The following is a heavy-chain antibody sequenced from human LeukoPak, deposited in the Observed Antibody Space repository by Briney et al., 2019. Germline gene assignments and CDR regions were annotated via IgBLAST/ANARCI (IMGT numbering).Heavy chain of an antibody. CDR3: ARGAWSSSGYTALYYFDY. Sequence: ASVKASCTASGYSFTSYDINWVRQATGQGLEWMGWMNPNSANAGYSQKFQDRVTMTRSTSISTAYMELSSLRSEDTAVYYCARGAWSSSGYTALYYFDYWGQGTLVTVSS. CDR1: GYSFTSYD. CDR2: MNPNSANA. J-gene: IGHJ4*02. D-gene: IGHD6-19*01. V-gene: IGHV1-8*01.